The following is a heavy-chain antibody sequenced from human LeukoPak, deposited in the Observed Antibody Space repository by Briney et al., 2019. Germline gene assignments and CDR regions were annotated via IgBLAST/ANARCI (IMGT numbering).Heavy chain of an antibody. Sequence: SQTLSLTCAVPGGSISSGGYSWSWIRQPPGKGLEWIGYIYHSGSTYYNPSLKSRVTISVDRSKNQFSLKLSSVTAADTAVYYCARARYDYGEMVYWGQGTLVTVSS. V-gene: IGHV4-30-2*01. J-gene: IGHJ4*02. CDR2: IYHSGST. CDR1: GGSISSGGYS. D-gene: IGHD4-17*01. CDR3: ARARYDYGEMVY.